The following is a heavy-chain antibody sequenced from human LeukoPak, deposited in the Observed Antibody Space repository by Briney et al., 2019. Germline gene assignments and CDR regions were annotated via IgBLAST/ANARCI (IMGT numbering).Heavy chain of an antibody. CDR1: GYSISSGYY. D-gene: IGHD3-10*01. CDR3: ARNSYGPDY. CDR2: IYHSGST. Sequence: SETLSLTRAVSGYSISSGYYWGWIRQPPGKGLEWIGSIYHSGSTYYNPSLKSRVTISVDTSKNQFSLKLSSVTAADTAVYYCARNSYGPDYWGQGTLVTVSS. V-gene: IGHV4-38-2*01. J-gene: IGHJ4*02.